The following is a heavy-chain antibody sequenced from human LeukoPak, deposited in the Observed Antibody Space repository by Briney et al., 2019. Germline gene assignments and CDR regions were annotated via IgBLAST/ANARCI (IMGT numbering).Heavy chain of an antibody. CDR2: ISYDGSNK. CDR3: ARGLDTAMVIIDY. J-gene: IGHJ4*02. D-gene: IGHD5-18*01. CDR1: GFTFSSYA. V-gene: IGHV3-30*04. Sequence: PGRSLRLSCAASGFTFSSYAMHWVRQAPGKGLEWVAVISYDGSNKYYADSVKGRFTISRDNSKNTLYLQMNSLRAEDTAVYYCARGLDTAMVIIDYWGQGTLVTVSS.